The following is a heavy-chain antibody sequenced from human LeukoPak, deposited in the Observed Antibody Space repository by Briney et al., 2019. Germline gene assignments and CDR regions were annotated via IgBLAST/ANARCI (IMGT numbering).Heavy chain of an antibody. D-gene: IGHD6-19*01. V-gene: IGHV3-7*01. CDR1: GFTFSSYW. CDR2: IKEDGSEK. CDR3: ARAHTSSGWFFDY. Sequence: GGSPRLSCVGSGFTFSSYWMSWVRQAPGNGLEWVANIKEDGSEKYYVDSVKGRFTISRDNRKNSLYLQMNSLRAEDTAVYYCARAHTSSGWFFDYWGQGTLVTVSS. J-gene: IGHJ4*02.